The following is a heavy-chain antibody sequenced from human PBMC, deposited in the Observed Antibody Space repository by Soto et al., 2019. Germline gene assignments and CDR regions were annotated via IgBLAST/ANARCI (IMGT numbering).Heavy chain of an antibody. CDR2: IKSKTDGGTT. D-gene: IGHD6-13*01. J-gene: IGHJ3*01. CDR1: SVSNAW. Sequence: SVSNAWMNWVRQAPGKGLEWVGRIKSKTDGGTTDYAAPVKGRFTISRDDSKNTLYLQMNSLKTEDTAVYYCTTVVAAGTRGWFSWGQGTMVTVSS. V-gene: IGHV3-15*07. CDR3: TTVVAAGTRGWFS.